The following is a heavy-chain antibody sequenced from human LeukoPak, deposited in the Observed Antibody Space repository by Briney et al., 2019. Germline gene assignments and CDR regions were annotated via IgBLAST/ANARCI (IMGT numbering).Heavy chain of an antibody. CDR2: IYYSGST. V-gene: IGHV4-59*05. D-gene: IGHD6-19*01. CDR1: GFTVSSNY. Sequence: GSLRLSCAASGFTVSSNYMSWVRQAPGKGLEWIGSIYYSGSTYYNPSLKSRVTISVDTSKNQFSLKLSSVTAADTAVYYCARKKPGWGFDYWGQGTLVTVSS. CDR3: ARKKPGWGFDY. J-gene: IGHJ4*02.